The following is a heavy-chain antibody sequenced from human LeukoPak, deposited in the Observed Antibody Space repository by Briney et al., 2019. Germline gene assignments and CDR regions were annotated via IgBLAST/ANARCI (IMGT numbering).Heavy chain of an antibody. CDR3: AREGTYGSGSYYNREYYGMDV. V-gene: IGHV4-31*03. J-gene: IGHJ6*02. CDR1: GGSISSGGYY. CDR2: IDYSGST. D-gene: IGHD3-10*01. Sequence: SQTLSLTCTVSGGSISSGGYYWSWIRQHPGKGLEANGYIDYSGSTYYNPSLKSRVTISVDTSKNQFSLKLSSVTAADTAVYYCAREGTYGSGSYYNREYYGMDVWGQGTTVTVSS.